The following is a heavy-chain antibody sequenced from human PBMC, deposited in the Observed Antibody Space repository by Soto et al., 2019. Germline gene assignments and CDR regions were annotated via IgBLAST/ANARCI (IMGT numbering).Heavy chain of an antibody. J-gene: IGHJ4*02. V-gene: IGHV3-48*03. CDR3: ARDYPSIVGATSYSFDY. CDR1: GFTFSSYE. Sequence: GGSLRLSCAASGFTFSSYEMNWVRQAPGKGLEWVSYISSSGSTIYYADSVKGRFTISRDNAKNSLYLQMNSLRAEDTAVYYCARDYPSIVGATSYSFDYWGQGTLGTV. D-gene: IGHD1-26*01. CDR2: ISSSGSTI.